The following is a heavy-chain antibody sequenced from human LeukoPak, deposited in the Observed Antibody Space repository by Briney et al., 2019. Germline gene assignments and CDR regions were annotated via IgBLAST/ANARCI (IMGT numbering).Heavy chain of an antibody. CDR3: AMTFSGSYYGPTNHWFDP. CDR2: IYPGDSDT. CDR1: GYSFTSYW. J-gene: IGHJ5*02. Sequence: HGESLKISCKGSGYSFTSYWIGWVRQMPGKGLEWMGIIYPGDSDTRYSPSFQGQVTISADKSISTAYLQWSSLKASDTAMYYCAMTFSGSYYGPTNHWFDPWGQGTLVTVSS. V-gene: IGHV5-51*01. D-gene: IGHD1-26*01.